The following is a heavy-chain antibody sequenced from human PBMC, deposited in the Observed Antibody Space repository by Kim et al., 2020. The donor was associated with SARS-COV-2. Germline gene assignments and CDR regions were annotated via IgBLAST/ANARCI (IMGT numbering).Heavy chain of an antibody. CDR3: ATDGGYYYGMDV. V-gene: IGHV1-58*02. CDR2: IVGGGGNT. J-gene: IGHJ6*02. CDR1: GYTFSRST. Sequence: SVKVSCKASGYTFSRSTIQWVRQARGQRPEWIGWIVGGGGNTCYAQKFQERVTITSDMSTSTAYMELSSLTSGDTAIYYCATDGGYYYGMDVWGQGTTVSVSS. D-gene: IGHD3-16*01.